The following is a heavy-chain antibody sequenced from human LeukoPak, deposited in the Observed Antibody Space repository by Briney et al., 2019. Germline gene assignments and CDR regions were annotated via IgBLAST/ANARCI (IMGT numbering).Heavy chain of an antibody. J-gene: IGHJ4*02. CDR1: GFTFSSNY. D-gene: IGHD6-19*01. V-gene: IGHV3-53*01. CDR3: AKDSSGWTFDY. CDR2: IYSGGST. Sequence: GGSLRLSCAASGFTFSSNYMSWVRQAPGKGLEWVSVIYSGGSTYYADSVKGRFTISRDNSKNTLYLQMNSLRAEDTAVYYCAKDSSGWTFDYWGQGTLVTVSS.